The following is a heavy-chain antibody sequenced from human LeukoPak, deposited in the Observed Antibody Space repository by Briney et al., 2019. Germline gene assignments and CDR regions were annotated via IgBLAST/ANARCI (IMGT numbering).Heavy chain of an antibody. V-gene: IGHV3-23*01. CDR2: INNSGGRT. Sequence: GGSLRLSCAASGFTFSKYDMSWVRQGPGKGPEWVSGINNSGGRTYYADSVKGRFTISRDNSKNTLYLQMNSLRAEDTAVYYCARDGGWGALDYWGQGTLVTVSS. CDR3: ARDGGWGALDY. CDR1: GFTFSKYD. J-gene: IGHJ4*02. D-gene: IGHD3-16*01.